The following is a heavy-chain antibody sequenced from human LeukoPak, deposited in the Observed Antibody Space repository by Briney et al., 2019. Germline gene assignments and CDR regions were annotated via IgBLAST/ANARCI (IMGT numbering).Heavy chain of an antibody. D-gene: IGHD3-9*01. Sequence: SETLSLTCTVSGYSISSGYYWGWIRQPPGKGLEWIGSIYHSGSTYYNPSLKSRVTISVDTSKNQFSLKLSSVTAADTAVYYCARESRYFDWLPSGYFDYWGQGTLVTVSS. CDR3: ARESRYFDWLPSGYFDY. CDR2: IYHSGST. V-gene: IGHV4-38-2*02. J-gene: IGHJ4*02. CDR1: GYSISSGYY.